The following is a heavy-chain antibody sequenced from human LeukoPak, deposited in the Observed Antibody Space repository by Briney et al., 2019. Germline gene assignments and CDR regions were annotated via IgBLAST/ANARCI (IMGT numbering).Heavy chain of an antibody. Sequence: GGSLRLSCAASGFTFSRLAMTWVRQAPGTGLEWVSTISASGPYYADAVRGRFTISRDNSRNTLSLQMDSLRAEDTAVYYCAKDHESDGYPCLDHWGLGTLVTVSS. CDR2: ISASGP. D-gene: IGHD3-22*01. CDR3: AKDHESDGYPCLDH. J-gene: IGHJ4*02. CDR1: GFTFSRLA. V-gene: IGHV3-23*01.